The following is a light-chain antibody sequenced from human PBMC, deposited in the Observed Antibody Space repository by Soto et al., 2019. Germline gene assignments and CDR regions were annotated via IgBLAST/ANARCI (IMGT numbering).Light chain of an antibody. Sequence: KMSVVAVSLTPEKRATLSCRASQSVSASQLAWYQQKPGQAPRLLIYGVSTRATDIPDRFSGSGSGTDFTLTIIRLEPEDVAVYCCQLSAFPLSTFGEGTMPDIK. J-gene: IGKJ4*01. CDR2: GVS. V-gene: IGKV3-20*01. CDR3: QLSAFPLST. CDR1: QSVSASQ.